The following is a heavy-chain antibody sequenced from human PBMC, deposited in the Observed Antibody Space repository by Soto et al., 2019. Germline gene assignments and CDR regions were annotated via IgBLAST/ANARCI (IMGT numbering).Heavy chain of an antibody. CDR1: GGSINSGNYF. D-gene: IGHD3-9*01. V-gene: IGHV4-30-4*01. CDR3: ARVLGDDLLTGYSDVDTALGIFDF. Sequence: SETLSLTCTVSGGSINSGNYFWSWIRQPPEKGLEWIGYIYHSGNTYYNQSLKSRVTISVDTSKNQFSLKLNSVTAADTAVYYCARVLGDDLLTGYSDVDTALGIFDFWGRGTLVTVSS. J-gene: IGHJ4*02. CDR2: IYHSGNT.